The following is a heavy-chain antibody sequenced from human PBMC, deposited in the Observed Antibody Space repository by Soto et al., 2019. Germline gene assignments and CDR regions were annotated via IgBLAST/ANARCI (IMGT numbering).Heavy chain of an antibody. D-gene: IGHD3-3*01. CDR1: GFTFISYE. Sequence: SLRLSCAASGFTFISYEMNWVRQSPVKGLEWVSYISSSGSTIYYSDSVKGRFTISRDNDKNSLYLQMNSLRAEDAAVYYCARDRYPAGYDFSPPYYDYGMDVWGQGTTVTVSS. CDR2: ISSSGSTI. V-gene: IGHV3-48*03. CDR3: ARDRYPAGYDFSPPYYDYGMDV. J-gene: IGHJ6*02.